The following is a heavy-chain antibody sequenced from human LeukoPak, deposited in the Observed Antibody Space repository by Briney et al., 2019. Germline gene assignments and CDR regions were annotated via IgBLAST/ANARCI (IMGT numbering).Heavy chain of an antibody. CDR1: GGSFSGYY. J-gene: IGHJ4*02. CDR3: ARTQSFYYVSGSPGLIDY. D-gene: IGHD3-10*01. V-gene: IGHV4-34*01. CDR2: VNHSGST. Sequence: SETLSLTCAVYGGSFSGYYWSWIRQPPGKGLEWIGEVNHSGSTNYNPSLKSRVTISVDTSENQFSLKLSSVTAADTAVYYCARTQSFYYVSGSPGLIDYWGQGTLVTVSS.